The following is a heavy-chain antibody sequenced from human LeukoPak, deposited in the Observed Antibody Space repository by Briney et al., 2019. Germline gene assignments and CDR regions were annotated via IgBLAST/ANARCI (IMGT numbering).Heavy chain of an antibody. J-gene: IGHJ4*02. CDR2: IWYDGSNK. V-gene: IGHV3-33*01. CDR3: ARDGIAVAGDKFDH. D-gene: IGHD6-19*01. Sequence: GGSLRLSCAASGFTFSSYGMHWVRQAPGKGLEWVAVIWYDGSNKYYADSVKGRFTISRDNSKNTLYLQMNSLRAEDTAVYYCARDGIAVAGDKFDHWGQGTLVTVSS. CDR1: GFTFSSYG.